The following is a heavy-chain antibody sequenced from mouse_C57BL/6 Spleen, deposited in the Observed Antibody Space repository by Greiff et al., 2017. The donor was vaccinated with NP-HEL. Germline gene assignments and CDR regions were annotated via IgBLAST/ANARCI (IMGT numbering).Heavy chain of an antibody. Sequence: EVQLVESGGGLVKPGGSLKLSCAASGFTFSSYAMSWVRQTPEKRLEWVATISDGGSYTYYPDNVKGRFTISRDNAKNNLYLQMSHLKSEDTAMYYCARREYDYWFAYWGQGTLVTVSA. V-gene: IGHV5-4*01. CDR2: ISDGGSYT. D-gene: IGHD2-4*01. CDR3: ARREYDYWFAY. J-gene: IGHJ3*01. CDR1: GFTFSSYA.